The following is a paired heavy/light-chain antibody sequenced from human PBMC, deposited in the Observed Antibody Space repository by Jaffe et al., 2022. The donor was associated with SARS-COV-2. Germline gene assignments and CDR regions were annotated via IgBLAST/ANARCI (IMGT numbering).Heavy chain of an antibody. CDR1: GFTFSSYA. CDR2: LSGSGGST. D-gene: IGHD3-22*01. CDR3: AKGTSYYFDSSESFQH. V-gene: IGHV3-23*04. Sequence: EVHLVESGGGLVQPGGSLRLSCAASGFTFSSYAMSWVRQAPGKGLEWVSALSGSGGSTYYADSVKGRFTISRDNSKNTLYLQMNSLRAEDTAVFYCAKGTSYYFDSSESFQHWGQGTLITVSS. J-gene: IGHJ1*01.
Light chain of an antibody. Sequence: DIQMTQSPSSLSASVGDRVTITCRASQSVSRFLNWYQQKPGKAPKLLIYAASSLQSGVPSRFSGSGSGADFTLTISSLQPEDFATYYCQQSYSSPPTFGQGTRLEIK. CDR3: QQSYSSPPT. CDR1: QSVSRF. J-gene: IGKJ5*01. V-gene: IGKV1-39*01. CDR2: AAS.